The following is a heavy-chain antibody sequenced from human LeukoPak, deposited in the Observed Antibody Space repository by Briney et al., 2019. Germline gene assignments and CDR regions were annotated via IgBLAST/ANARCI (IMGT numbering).Heavy chain of an antibody. CDR1: GFIFSDYG. CDR2: ITYAGCNT. D-gene: IGHD2-2*01. V-gene: IGHV3-30*03. CDR3: ARDVTALDS. Sequence: GGSLSLSRAASGFIFSDYGMHGVRQARGRGLEGVAVITYAGCNTYHADSVKGRFTISRDNSKSTLYLKMNSLRDDDTAVYYCARDVTALDSWGQGTLVTVSS. J-gene: IGHJ4*02.